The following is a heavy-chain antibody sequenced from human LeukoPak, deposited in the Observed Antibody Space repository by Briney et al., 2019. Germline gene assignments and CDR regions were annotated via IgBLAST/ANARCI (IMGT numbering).Heavy chain of an antibody. V-gene: IGHV3-53*01. J-gene: IGHJ4*02. CDR2: IYSGGST. Sequence: GGALRVSCAASGFTVSINYMSWVRQAPGAGRGWVSDIYSGGSTYYADSVKGRFTISRDNSKNTLYLQMNSLRAEDTAVYYCARGGDYAEYDYWGQGTLVTVSS. CDR1: GFTVSINY. D-gene: IGHD4-17*01. CDR3: ARGGDYAEYDY.